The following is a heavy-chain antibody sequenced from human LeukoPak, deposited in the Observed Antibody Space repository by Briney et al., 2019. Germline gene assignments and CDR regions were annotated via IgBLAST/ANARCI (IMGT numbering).Heavy chain of an antibody. D-gene: IGHD6-13*01. V-gene: IGHV1-69*06. CDR3: AGTEIAAAGTGVDYYYYYMDV. CDR1: GGTFSSYA. J-gene: IGHJ6*03. CDR2: IIPIFGTA. Sequence: SVKVSCKASGGTFSSYAISWVRQAPGQGLEWMGGIIPIFGTANYAQKFQGRVTITADKSTSTAYMELSSLRSEDTAVYYCAGTEIAAAGTGVDYYYYYMDVWGKGTTVTVSS.